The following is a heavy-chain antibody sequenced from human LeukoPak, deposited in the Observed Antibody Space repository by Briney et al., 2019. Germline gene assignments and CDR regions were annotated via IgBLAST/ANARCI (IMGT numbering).Heavy chain of an antibody. CDR2: IKSKTDGGTT. D-gene: IGHD3-10*01. CDR1: GFTFSSYA. J-gene: IGHJ6*04. V-gene: IGHV3-15*01. CDR3: TTDQDGSGSYYLYYYGMDV. Sequence: PGGSLRLSCAASGFTFSSYAMSWVRQAPGKGLEWVGRIKSKTDGGTTDYAAPVKGRFTISRGDSKNTLYLQMNSLKTEDTAVYYCTTDQDGSGSYYLYYYGMDVWGKGTTVTVSS.